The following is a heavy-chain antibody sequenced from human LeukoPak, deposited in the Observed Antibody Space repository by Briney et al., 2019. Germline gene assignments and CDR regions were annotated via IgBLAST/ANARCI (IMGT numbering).Heavy chain of an antibody. CDR2: ISYDGSNK. J-gene: IGHJ4*02. CDR1: GFTFSSYG. D-gene: IGHD2-2*01. CDR3: AKAFIVVVPAAILDY. Sequence: GGSLRLSCAASGFTFSSYGMHWVRQAPGKGLEWVAVISYDGSNKYYADSVKGRFTISRDNSKNTLYLQMNSLRAEDTAVYYCAKAFIVVVPAAILDYWGQGTLVTVSS. V-gene: IGHV3-30*18.